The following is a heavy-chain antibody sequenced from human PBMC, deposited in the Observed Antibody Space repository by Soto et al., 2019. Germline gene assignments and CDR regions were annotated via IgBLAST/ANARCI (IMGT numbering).Heavy chain of an antibody. CDR2: ISGSGGST. Sequence: GGSLRLSCAASGFTFSSYAMSWVRQAPGKGLEWVSAISGSGGSTYYADSVKGRFTISKDNSKNTLYLQMNSLRAEDTAVDYYAKEVSGGPYYFDYWGQGTMVTVSS. J-gene: IGHJ4*02. V-gene: IGHV3-23*01. CDR3: AKEVSGGPYYFDY. CDR1: GFTFSSYA. D-gene: IGHD7-27*01.